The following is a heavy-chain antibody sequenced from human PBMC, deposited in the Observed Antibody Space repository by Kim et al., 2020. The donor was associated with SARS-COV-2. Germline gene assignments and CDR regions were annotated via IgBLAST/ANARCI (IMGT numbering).Heavy chain of an antibody. CDR1: GGSISSYY. Sequence: SETLSLTCTVSGGSISSYYWSWIRQPAGKGLEWIGRIYTSGSTNYNPSLKSRVTMSVDTSKNQFSLKLSSVTAADTAVYYCARGVRDQLLYRWGFDPWGQGTLVTVSS. CDR2: IYTSGST. CDR3: ARGVRDQLLYRWGFDP. D-gene: IGHD2-2*02. V-gene: IGHV4-4*07. J-gene: IGHJ5*02.